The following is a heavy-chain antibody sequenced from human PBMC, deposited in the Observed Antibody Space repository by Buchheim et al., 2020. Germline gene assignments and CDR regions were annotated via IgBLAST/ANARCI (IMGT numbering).Heavy chain of an antibody. CDR3: ARISGSYLYYYYGMDV. V-gene: IGHV3-48*03. D-gene: IGHD1-26*01. CDR2: ISSSGTTI. Sequence: QLVESGGGLVQPGGSLRLSCVSSGITFSGDGMNWVRQAPGKGLEWLSYISSSGTTIYYADSVKGRFTISRDNAKNSLYLQMNSLRAEDTAVYYCARISGSYLYYYYGMDVWGQGTT. CDR1: GITFSGDG. J-gene: IGHJ6*02.